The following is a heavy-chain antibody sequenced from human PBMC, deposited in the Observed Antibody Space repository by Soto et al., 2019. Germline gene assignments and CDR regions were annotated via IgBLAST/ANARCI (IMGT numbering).Heavy chain of an antibody. CDR2: IRSKAYGGTT. V-gene: IGHV3-49*03. D-gene: IGHD3-9*01. CDR3: TRGLTYYDILTGYYTTSDFDY. Sequence: GGSLRLSCTASGFTFGDYAMSWFRQAPGKGLEWVGFIRSKAYGGTTEYAASVKGRFTISRDDSKSIAYLQMNSLKTEDTAVYYCTRGLTYYDILTGYYTTSDFDYWGQGTLVTV. CDR1: GFTFGDYA. J-gene: IGHJ4*02.